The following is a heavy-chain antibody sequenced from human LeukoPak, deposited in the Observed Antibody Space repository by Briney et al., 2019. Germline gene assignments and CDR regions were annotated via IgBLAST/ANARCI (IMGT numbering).Heavy chain of an antibody. CDR1: GGSISSGGYY. D-gene: IGHD1-1*01. CDR3: ASGDNDPLFDY. Sequence: PSQTLSLTCTVSGGSISSGGYYWSWIRQHPGKGLEWIGSIYYSGSTNYNPSLQGRVTIPLDTSRSQFSLKLSSVTAADTAVYYCASGDNDPLFDYWGQGTLVTVSS. J-gene: IGHJ4*02. V-gene: IGHV4-31*03. CDR2: IYYSGST.